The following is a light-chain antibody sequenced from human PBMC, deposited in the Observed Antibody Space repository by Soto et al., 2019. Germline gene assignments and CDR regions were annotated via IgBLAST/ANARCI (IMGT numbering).Light chain of an antibody. V-gene: IGLV2-14*01. CDR2: HVS. J-gene: IGLJ1*01. Sequence: QSALTQPASVSGSPGQSIAISCTGTSSDVGCYNYVSWYQQYPGKAPKLMIYHVSNRPSGVSNRFSGSKSGNSASLTISGLQAEDEADYYCSSDTSTSTYVFGTGTKVTVL. CDR3: SSDTSTSTYV. CDR1: SSDVGCYNY.